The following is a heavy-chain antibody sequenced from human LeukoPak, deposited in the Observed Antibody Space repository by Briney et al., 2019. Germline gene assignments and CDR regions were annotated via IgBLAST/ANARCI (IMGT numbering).Heavy chain of an antibody. CDR2: IYYSGST. CDR1: GGSIRSGGYS. J-gene: IGHJ6*03. CDR3: ARDRSSIRPWEVGKPYYYVDV. D-gene: IGHD1-26*01. Sequence: SETLSLTCVVSGGSIRSGGYSWSWIRQPPGKGLEWIGYIYYSGSTYYNPSLKSRVTISVDTSKNQFSLKLSSVTAADTAVYYCARDRSSIRPWEVGKPYYYVDVWGKGTTVTVSS. V-gene: IGHV4-30-4*07.